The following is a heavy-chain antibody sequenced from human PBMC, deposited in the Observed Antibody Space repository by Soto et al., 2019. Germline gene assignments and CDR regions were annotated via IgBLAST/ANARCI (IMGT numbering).Heavy chain of an antibody. Sequence: ASVKVSCKASGYTFTSYGISWVRQAPGQGLEWMGWISAYNGNTNYAQKLQGRVTMTTDTSTSTAYMELRSLRSDATAVYYCARDLQYCSGGSCSHYYYYGMDVWGQGTTVTVSS. CDR1: GYTFTSYG. CDR2: ISAYNGNT. CDR3: ARDLQYCSGGSCSHYYYYGMDV. J-gene: IGHJ6*02. V-gene: IGHV1-18*04. D-gene: IGHD2-15*01.